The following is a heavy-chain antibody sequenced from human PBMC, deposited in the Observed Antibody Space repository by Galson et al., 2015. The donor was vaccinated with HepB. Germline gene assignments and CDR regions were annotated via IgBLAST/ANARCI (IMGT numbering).Heavy chain of an antibody. D-gene: IGHD6-13*01. V-gene: IGHV5-10-1*01. CDR2: IDPSDSYT. J-gene: IGHJ6*02. CDR3: ARRFSADSSSWLGVDGMDV. CDR1: GYSFTSYW. Sequence: QSGAEVKKPGESLRISCTGSGYSFTSYWISWVRQMPGKGLEWMGRIDPSDSYTNYSPSFQGHVTISADKSISTAYLQWSSLKASDTAMYYCARRFSADSSSWLGVDGMDVWGQGTTVTVSS.